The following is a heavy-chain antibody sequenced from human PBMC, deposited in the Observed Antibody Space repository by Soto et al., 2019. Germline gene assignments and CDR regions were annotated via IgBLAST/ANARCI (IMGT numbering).Heavy chain of an antibody. CDR3: VKVTGHSGNHLDAFAL. CDR1: GLTFRSYV. Sequence: EVQLLESGGGLVQPGGSLRLSCAASGLTFRSYVMSWVRQAAGTGLEWVSTISGSNTYYAASAKGRFTISRDDSKNTMSLQMDSLRVEDTAVYFCVKVTGHSGNHLDAFALWGQGTKVTVS. J-gene: IGHJ3*01. V-gene: IGHV3-23*01. CDR2: ISGSNT. D-gene: IGHD1-26*01.